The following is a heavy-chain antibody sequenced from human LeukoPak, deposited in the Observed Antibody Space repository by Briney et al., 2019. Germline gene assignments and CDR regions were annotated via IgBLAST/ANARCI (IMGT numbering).Heavy chain of an antibody. J-gene: IGHJ4*02. CDR3: AKDWAPFDY. D-gene: IGHD3-16*01. V-gene: IGHV3-23*01. CDR1: GFPFSSFV. Sequence: GGPVTLSCSRSGFPFSSFVMMWVRQAPGKGLERVAGNSGSGGNTHYAPSVKGRFTISRDNSKKTLYLQINSLGADGTALYYCAKDWAPFDYWGQGTLVTVSS. CDR2: NSGSGGNT.